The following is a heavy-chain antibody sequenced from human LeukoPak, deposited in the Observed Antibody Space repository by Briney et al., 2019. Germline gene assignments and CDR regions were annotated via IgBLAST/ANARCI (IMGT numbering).Heavy chain of an antibody. CDR3: AKSPYRGGSSWTEFDY. D-gene: IGHD6-13*01. Sequence: SGGSLRLSCAASGFTFSNYGIHWVRQAPGKGLEWVAFIRYDGSDKYYADSVKGRLTISRDSSKNTVYLQMNSLRDEDTAVYYCAKSPYRGGSSWTEFDYWGQGTLVTVSS. CDR2: IRYDGSDK. V-gene: IGHV3-30*02. CDR1: GFTFSNYG. J-gene: IGHJ4*02.